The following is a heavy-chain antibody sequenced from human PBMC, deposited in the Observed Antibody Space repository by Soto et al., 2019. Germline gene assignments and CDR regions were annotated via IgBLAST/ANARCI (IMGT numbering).Heavy chain of an antibody. CDR3: AHAYGGRSLY. D-gene: IGHD1-26*01. J-gene: IGHJ4*02. CDR2: IYWDDAK. CDR1: VFSLSTSRVG. V-gene: IGHV2-5*02. Sequence: QITLKESGPTLVKPTQTLTLTCTFSVFSLSTSRVGVGWIRQPPGKALEWLAVIYWDDAKTYRPSLKSRLTITKNTSKNPVALTMNNMDPVDTATYYCAHAYGGRSLYWGQGTLVTVSS.